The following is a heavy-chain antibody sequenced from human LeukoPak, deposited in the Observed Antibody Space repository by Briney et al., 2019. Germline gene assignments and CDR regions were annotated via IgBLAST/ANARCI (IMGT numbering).Heavy chain of an antibody. D-gene: IGHD2-21*02. CDR3: AREICGGDCYSGWFDP. V-gene: IGHV3-48*01. J-gene: IGHJ5*02. CDR2: ISDSSSLT. Sequence: PGGSLRLSCAASGFTFSSFGMNWVRQAPGKGLEWVSYISDSSSLTYYADSVKGRFTISRDNAKNSLYLQMNSLRAEDTAVYYCAREICGGDCYSGWFDPWGQGTLVTVSS. CDR1: GFTFSSFG.